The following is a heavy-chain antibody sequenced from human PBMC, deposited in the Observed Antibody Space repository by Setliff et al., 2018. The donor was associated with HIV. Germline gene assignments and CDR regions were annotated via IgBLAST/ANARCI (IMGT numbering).Heavy chain of an antibody. CDR3: ARGKNDYGDYIGEV. J-gene: IGHJ4*02. Sequence: GASVKVSCKASGYTFTGYYLHWVRQAPGQGLEWMGWINPNSGGTNYAQKFQGRVTMTRDTSIGTAYMELSRLRSDDTAVYYCARGKNDYGDYIGEVWGQGTLVTVSS. V-gene: IGHV1-2*02. CDR2: INPNSGGT. D-gene: IGHD4-17*01. CDR1: GYTFTGYY.